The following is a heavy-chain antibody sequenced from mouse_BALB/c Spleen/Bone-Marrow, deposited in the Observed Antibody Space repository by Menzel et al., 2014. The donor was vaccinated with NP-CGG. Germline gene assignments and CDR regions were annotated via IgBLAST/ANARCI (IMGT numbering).Heavy chain of an antibody. D-gene: IGHD1-1*01. J-gene: IGHJ1*01. CDR3: ARGSLLYYGGSYWYFDV. CDR2: IWGDGST. V-gene: IGHV2-6-7*01. CDR1: GFSLTAYG. Sequence: QVQLKDSGPGLVAPSQSLSITCTVSGFSLTAYGLNWVRRPPGKGLEWLGVIWGDGSTDYNSALKSRLSISKGNSKSQVFLKMNSLQTDDTARYYCARGSLLYYGGSYWYFDVWGAGTTVTVSS.